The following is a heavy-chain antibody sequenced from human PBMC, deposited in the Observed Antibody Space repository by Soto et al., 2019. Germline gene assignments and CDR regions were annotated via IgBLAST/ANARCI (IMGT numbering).Heavy chain of an antibody. CDR1: GYTFTSYA. CDR2: ISAYNGNT. Sequence: QVQLVQSGAEVKKPGASVKVSCKASGYTFTSYAISWVRQAPGQGLEWMGWISAYNGNTNYDQKLQGRVTMTTDTPTSTAYMELRSLRSDDTAVYYCASNYDFWSGYSSIGYYYYRMDVWGQGTTVTVSS. J-gene: IGHJ6*02. D-gene: IGHD3-3*01. CDR3: ASNYDFWSGYSSIGYYYYRMDV. V-gene: IGHV1-18*01.